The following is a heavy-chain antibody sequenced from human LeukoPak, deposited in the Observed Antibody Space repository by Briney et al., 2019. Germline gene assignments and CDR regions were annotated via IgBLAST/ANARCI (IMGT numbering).Heavy chain of an antibody. Sequence: GGSLRLSCAASGFTFSSYGMHWVRQAPGKGLEWVAVISYDGSNKYYADPVKGRFTISRDNSKNTLYLQMNSLRAEDTAVYYCAKSYYFDYWGQGTLVTVSS. V-gene: IGHV3-30*18. CDR3: AKSYYFDY. CDR1: GFTFSSYG. J-gene: IGHJ4*02. CDR2: ISYDGSNK.